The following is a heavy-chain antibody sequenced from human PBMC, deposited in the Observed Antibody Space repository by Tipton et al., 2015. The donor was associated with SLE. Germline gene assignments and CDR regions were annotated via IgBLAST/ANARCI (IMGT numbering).Heavy chain of an antibody. CDR3: ARGDQDYVWGSYRYTSPLDY. J-gene: IGHJ4*02. CDR2: IYHSGST. CDR1: GGPISSGGYS. Sequence: TLSLTCAVSGGPISSGGYSWSWIRQPPGKGLEWIGYIYHSGSTYYNPSLKSRVTISVDTSKNQFSLKLSSVTAADTAVYYCARGDQDYVWGSYRYTSPLDYWGQGTLVTVSS. D-gene: IGHD3-16*02. V-gene: IGHV4-30-2*01.